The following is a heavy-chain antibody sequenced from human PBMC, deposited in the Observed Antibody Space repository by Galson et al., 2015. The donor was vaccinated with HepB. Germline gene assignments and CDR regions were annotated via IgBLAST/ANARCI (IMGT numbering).Heavy chain of an antibody. V-gene: IGHV3-64D*06. CDR3: VKTQGSGWYTPIYYFDC. CDR1: GFTFSNYA. D-gene: IGHD6-19*01. J-gene: IGHJ4*02. Sequence: SLRLSCAASGFTFSNYAMHWVRQAPGKGLEYVSAISSTGASTHYADSVQGRFTISRDNSKNKLYLQMSSLRAEDTAGYYCVKTQGSGWYTPIYYFDCWGQGTLVSVSA. CDR2: ISSTGAST.